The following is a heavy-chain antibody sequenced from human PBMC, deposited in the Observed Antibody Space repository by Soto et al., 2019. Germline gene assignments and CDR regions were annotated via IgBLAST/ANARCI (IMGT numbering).Heavy chain of an antibody. J-gene: IGHJ4*02. CDR1: GGSISSSSYY. D-gene: IGHD3-22*01. V-gene: IGHV4-39*01. CDR2: IYYSGST. CDR3: ARPDSSGYYYGY. Sequence: PSETLSLTCTVSGGSISSSSYYWGWIRQPPGKGLEWIGSIYYSGSTYYNPSLKSRVTISVDTSKNQFSLKLSSVTAADTAVYYCARPDSSGYYYGYWGQGTLVPVSS.